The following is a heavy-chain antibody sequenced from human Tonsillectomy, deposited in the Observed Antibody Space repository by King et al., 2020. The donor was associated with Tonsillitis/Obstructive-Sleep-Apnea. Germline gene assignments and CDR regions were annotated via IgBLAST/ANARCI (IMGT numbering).Heavy chain of an antibody. J-gene: IGHJ6*02. D-gene: IGHD1-1*01. CDR2: IDPSDSYT. V-gene: IGHV5-10-1*01. CDR1: GYTFTTSW. Sequence: QLVQSGAEVRKPGESLRISCKASGYTFTTSWITWVRQMPGKGLEWMGRIDPSDSYTNYSPSFQGHVTISCDRSMKAAYLQWTSLEASDTAIYYCARHGVIPTRHQQLDVMDVWGQGTTVTVSS. CDR3: ARHGVIPTRHQQLDVMDV.